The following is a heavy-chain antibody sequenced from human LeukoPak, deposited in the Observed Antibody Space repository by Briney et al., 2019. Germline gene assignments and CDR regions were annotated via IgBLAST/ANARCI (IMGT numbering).Heavy chain of an antibody. Sequence: ASVKVSCKASGYTFTSFVISWGGQAPGQGLEGMGWINANSVGTNYAQKLQGRVNMTRDTSIRTAYMALSRLRSHDPPVYYCSRSYGSGSYYGHYYYMDVWGKGTTVTISS. CDR3: SRSYGSGSYYGHYYYMDV. D-gene: IGHD3-10*01. CDR1: GYTFTSFV. CDR2: INANSVGT. J-gene: IGHJ6*03. V-gene: IGHV1-2*02.